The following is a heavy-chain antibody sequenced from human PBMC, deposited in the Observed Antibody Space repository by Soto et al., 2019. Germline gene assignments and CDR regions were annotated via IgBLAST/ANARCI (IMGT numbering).Heavy chain of an antibody. CDR1: GFTLSSYV. CDR3: TKGWGDY. CDR2: ISAGSGST. J-gene: IGHJ4*02. D-gene: IGHD1-26*01. Sequence: EVRLLESGGGLVEPGGSLRLSCVASGFTLSSYVTSWVRQAPGKGLEWVSGISAGSGSTHYADSVKGRFTISRDDSKNTLYLQMNILRVEDTDLYYCTKGWGDYWSQGTEVTVSS. V-gene: IGHV3-23*01.